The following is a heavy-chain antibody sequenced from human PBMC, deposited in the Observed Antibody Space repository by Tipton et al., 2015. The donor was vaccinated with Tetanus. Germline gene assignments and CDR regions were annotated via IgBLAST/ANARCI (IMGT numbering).Heavy chain of an antibody. J-gene: IGHJ5*02. Sequence: TLSLTCTVSGGSISSDGAYWSWIRQHPGEGLEWIGYISNSGSTYYNPSLKSRVTISVDTSQKQISLKVNSVTAADTAVYYCARDQGGGRVARLNWFGPWGQGAL. CDR1: GGSISSDGAY. V-gene: IGHV4-31*03. D-gene: IGHD3-16*01. CDR2: ISNSGST. CDR3: ARDQGGGRVARLNWFGP.